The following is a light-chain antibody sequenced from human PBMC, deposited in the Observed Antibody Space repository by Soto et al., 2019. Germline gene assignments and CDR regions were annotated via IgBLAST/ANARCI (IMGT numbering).Light chain of an antibody. J-gene: IGKJ1*01. CDR2: AAS. CDR3: QQSYSTPT. CDR1: QSIRNF. V-gene: IGKV1-39*01. Sequence: DIQMTQSPSSLSASVGDRVTITCRASQSIRNFLNWYQQKPGKAPKVLIYAASSLQSGVPSRFRGSGSGTDFTLTISSLQPEDSATYYCQQSYSTPTFGQGTKVEVQ.